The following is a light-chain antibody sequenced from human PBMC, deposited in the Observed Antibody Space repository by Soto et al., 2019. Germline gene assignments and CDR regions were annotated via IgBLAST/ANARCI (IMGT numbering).Light chain of an antibody. CDR3: QQYNSYSRT. J-gene: IGKJ1*01. CDR2: LAS. V-gene: IGKV1-5*03. CDR1: QSIRTS. Sequence: SPSTLSAFVGYRVTITCLASQSIRTSLAWYQQKPGKAPKLLIYLASSLESGVPARFSGSGSATEFTLSISSLQPDDFATYYCQQYNSYSRTFGQGTKVDIK.